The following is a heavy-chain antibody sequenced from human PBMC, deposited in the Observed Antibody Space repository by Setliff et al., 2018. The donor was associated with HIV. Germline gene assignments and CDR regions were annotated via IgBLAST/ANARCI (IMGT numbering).Heavy chain of an antibody. Sequence: ASVKVSCKASGYTFTAYYLHWVRQAPGQGLKWMGRINPNNGDTNYAQKFQGRVTMTRDTSISTAYMELSRLRSDDTAVYYCAREFGAGIRQIVAGEFYYMDVWGEGTTVTVSS. D-gene: IGHD5-12*01. V-gene: IGHV1-2*06. CDR2: INPNNGDT. J-gene: IGHJ6*03. CDR1: GYTFTAYY. CDR3: AREFGAGIRQIVAGEFYYMDV.